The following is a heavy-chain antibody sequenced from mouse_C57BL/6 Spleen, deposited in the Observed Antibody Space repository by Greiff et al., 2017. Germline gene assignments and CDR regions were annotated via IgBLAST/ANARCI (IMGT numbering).Heavy chain of an antibody. CDR3: ATYYYGSSYDAMDY. D-gene: IGHD1-1*01. J-gene: IGHJ4*01. V-gene: IGHV1-7*01. Sequence: VQLQQSGAELAKPGASVKLSCKASGYTFTSYWMHWVKPRPGQGLEWIGYINPSSGYTKYNQKFKDKATLTADKSSSTAYMQLSSLTYEDSAVYYCATYYYGSSYDAMDYWGQGTSVTVSS. CDR1: GYTFTSYW. CDR2: INPSSGYT.